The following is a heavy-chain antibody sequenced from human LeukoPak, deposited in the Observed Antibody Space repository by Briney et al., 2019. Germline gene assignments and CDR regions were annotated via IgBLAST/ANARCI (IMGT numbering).Heavy chain of an antibody. J-gene: IGHJ4*02. Sequence: GGSLRLCCAASGFTFSSYGMHWVRQAPGKGLEWVAVIWYDGSNKYYADSVKGRFTISRDNSKNTLYLQMNSLRAEDTAVYYCAKDQSSSWYSAADYWGQGTLVSVSS. CDR2: IWYDGSNK. CDR1: GFTFSSYG. CDR3: AKDQSSSWYSAADY. V-gene: IGHV3-33*06. D-gene: IGHD6-13*01.